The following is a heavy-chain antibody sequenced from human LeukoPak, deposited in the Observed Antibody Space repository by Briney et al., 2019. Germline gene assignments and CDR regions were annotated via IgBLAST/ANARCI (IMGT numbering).Heavy chain of an antibody. CDR3: AKGRRFLEWLLLDS. V-gene: IGHV3-23*01. CDR1: GFTFSSFA. D-gene: IGHD3-3*01. Sequence: GASLRLSCAASGFTFSSFAMSWVRQAPGKGLECVSTISVSGSTTYYADSVKGRFTISRDSSENTLYLHMKSVRAEDTAVYYCAKGRRFLEWLLLDSWGQGILVTATS. CDR2: ISVSGSTT. J-gene: IGHJ4*02.